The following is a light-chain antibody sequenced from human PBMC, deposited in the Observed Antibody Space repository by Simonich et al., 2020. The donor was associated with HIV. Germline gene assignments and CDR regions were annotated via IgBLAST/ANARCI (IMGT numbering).Light chain of an antibody. J-gene: IGKJ1*01. CDR3: QQYYITPHT. CDR2: WAS. V-gene: IGKV4-1*01. Sequence: DIVMTQSPDSLAVSLGERATINCKSSQSVLYSSNNKYYLAWYQQKPGQPPNLLIYWASARESGVPDRFSGSGSESDFTLTISSLQAEDVAVYYCQQYYITPHTFGQGTKVEIK. CDR1: QSVLYSSNNKYY.